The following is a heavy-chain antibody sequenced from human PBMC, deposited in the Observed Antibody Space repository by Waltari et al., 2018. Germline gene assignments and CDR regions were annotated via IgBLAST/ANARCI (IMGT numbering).Heavy chain of an antibody. D-gene: IGHD6-13*01. CDR2: IYPGDSDT. Sequence: EVQLVQSGADVKKPGESLKISCKGSGYTFTSSWIGWLRQMPGKGLDWMGIIYPGDSDTRYNPSFQDQVTISADKSVSTAYLQWSNLKASDNAMFYCARLRSVSSSWYFDFWGQGTLVIVGS. CDR3: ARLRSVSSSWYFDF. J-gene: IGHJ4*02. CDR1: GYTFTSSW. V-gene: IGHV5-51*01.